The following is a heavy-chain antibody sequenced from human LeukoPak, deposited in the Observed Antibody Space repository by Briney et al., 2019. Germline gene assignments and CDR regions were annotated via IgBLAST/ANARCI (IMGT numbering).Heavy chain of an antibody. CDR2: IYNSGNT. Sequence: SETLSLTCTVSGGSISSGSYYWSWIRQPPGEGLEWIGYIYNSGNTNYNPSRKSRVTISVDTSKNQFSLKLTSVTAADTAVYYCARYRAFDIWGRGTLVTVSS. CDR3: ARYRAFDI. J-gene: IGHJ3*02. CDR1: GGSISSGSYY. V-gene: IGHV4-61*01.